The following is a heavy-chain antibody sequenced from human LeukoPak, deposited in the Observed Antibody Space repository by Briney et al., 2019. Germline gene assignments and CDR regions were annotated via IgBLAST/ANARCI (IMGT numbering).Heavy chain of an antibody. Sequence: GGSLRLSCAASGFTFSSYSMNWVRQAPGKGLEWVSSISSSSSYIYYADSVKGRFTISRDNAKNSLYLQMNSLRAEDTAVYYCARGGAAADRGDYFDYWGQGTLVTVSS. CDR3: ARGGAAADRGDYFDY. J-gene: IGHJ4*02. D-gene: IGHD6-13*01. V-gene: IGHV3-21*01. CDR1: GFTFSSYS. CDR2: ISSSSSYI.